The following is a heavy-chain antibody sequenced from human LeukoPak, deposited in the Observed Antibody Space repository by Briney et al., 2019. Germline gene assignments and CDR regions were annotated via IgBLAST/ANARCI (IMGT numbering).Heavy chain of an antibody. V-gene: IGHV4-61*02. Sequence: SETLSLTCTVSGGSISSGSYYWSWIRQPAGKGLEWIGRIYTSGSTNYNPSLKSRVTISVDTSKNQFSLKLSSVTAADTAVYYCARLDIQLWPDYWGQGTLVTVSS. CDR1: GGSISSGSYY. CDR3: ARLDIQLWPDY. CDR2: IYTSGST. D-gene: IGHD5-18*01. J-gene: IGHJ4*02.